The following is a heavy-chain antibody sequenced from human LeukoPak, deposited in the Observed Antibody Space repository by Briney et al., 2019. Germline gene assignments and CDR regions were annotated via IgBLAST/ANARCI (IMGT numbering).Heavy chain of an antibody. CDR2: IYYSGST. CDR1: GGSVSSGSYY. J-gene: IGHJ4*02. V-gene: IGHV4-61*01. CDR3: ALPNWEYYFDY. Sequence: SETLSLTCTVSGGSVSSGSYYWSGIRQPPGKGLEWIAYIYYSGSTNYNPSLQSRVTISVDTSKNQFSLKLSSVTAADTAVYYCALPNWEYYFDYWGQGTLVTVSS. D-gene: IGHD7-27*01.